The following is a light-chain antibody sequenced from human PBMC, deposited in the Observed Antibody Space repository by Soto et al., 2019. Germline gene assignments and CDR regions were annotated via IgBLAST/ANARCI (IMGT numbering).Light chain of an antibody. Sequence: DIVLTQSPGTLSLSPGERATLSCRASQSVSSSYLAWYQQKPGQAPRLLIYVTSSRATGIPDRFSGSGSGTDFTLTISRLEPEDFAVYYCQQYGSPPLFGPGTKVD. V-gene: IGKV3-20*01. CDR2: VTS. J-gene: IGKJ3*01. CDR3: QQYGSPPL. CDR1: QSVSSSY.